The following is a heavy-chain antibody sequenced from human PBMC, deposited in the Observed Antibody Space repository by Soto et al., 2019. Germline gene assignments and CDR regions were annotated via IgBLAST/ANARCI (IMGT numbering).Heavy chain of an antibody. J-gene: IGHJ5*02. Sequence: QVQLVESGGGLVKPGGSLRLSCAASGIIFSDYMSWVRQAPGKGLEWLSYISGSGRTIYSADSVKGRFTISRDNATNSLHLQMKNLRAEDTAVYYCARLPFPWGWFDPWGQGTMVTVSS. V-gene: IGHV3-11*01. CDR2: ISGSGRTI. CDR1: GIIFSDY. D-gene: IGHD3-16*01. CDR3: ARLPFPWGWFDP.